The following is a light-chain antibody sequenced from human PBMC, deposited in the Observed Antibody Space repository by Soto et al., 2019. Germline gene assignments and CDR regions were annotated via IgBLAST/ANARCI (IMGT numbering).Light chain of an antibody. V-gene: IGKV1-27*01. Sequence: TQMTQSPPSLSASVGDRVTISCRASQDMNNYLAWYQQKPGKVPKLLIYAASTLQSGVPSRFSGSGSGTDFTLTISSLQPEDVATYYCQKYNSASGITSGQGTRLEIK. CDR2: AAS. CDR1: QDMNNY. CDR3: QKYNSASGIT. J-gene: IGKJ5*01.